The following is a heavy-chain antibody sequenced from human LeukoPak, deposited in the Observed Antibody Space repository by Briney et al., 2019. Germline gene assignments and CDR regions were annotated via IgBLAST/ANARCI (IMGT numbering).Heavy chain of an antibody. V-gene: IGHV3-74*01. CDR1: GFTFSSYW. CDR2: INSDGSST. Sequence: GGSLRLSCAASGFTFSSYWIHWVRQAPGKGLVWVSRINSDGSSTSYADSVKGRFTISRDNAKNTLYLQMNSLRAEDTAVYYCARDVSRGWFDPWGQGTLVTVSS. J-gene: IGHJ5*02. CDR3: ARDVSRGWFDP. D-gene: IGHD3-10*01.